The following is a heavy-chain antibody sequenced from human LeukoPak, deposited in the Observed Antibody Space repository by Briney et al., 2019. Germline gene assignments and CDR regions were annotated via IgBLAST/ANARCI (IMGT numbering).Heavy chain of an antibody. CDR3: ARHSGSYVYYYYGMDV. Sequence: ASVKVSCKASGYTFTGYYMHWVRQAPGQGLEWMGWINPNSGGTNYAQKFQGRVTMTRDTSISTAYMELSRLRSDDTAVYYCARHSGSYVYYYYGMDVWGQGTTVTVSS. V-gene: IGHV1-2*02. J-gene: IGHJ6*02. CDR1: GYTFTGYY. D-gene: IGHD1-26*01. CDR2: INPNSGGT.